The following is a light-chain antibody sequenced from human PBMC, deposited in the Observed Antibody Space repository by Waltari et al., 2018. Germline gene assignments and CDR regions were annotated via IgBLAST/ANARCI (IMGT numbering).Light chain of an antibody. J-gene: IGKJ1*01. Sequence: DIQMTQSPSTLSASVGDRVTITCRASQSISSWLAWYQQKQGKPPKLLIYKESSLESGVPSRFSGSGSGTEFTLTISSLQPDDFATYYCQQYNSYPWTFGQGTKVEIK. CDR2: KES. V-gene: IGKV1-5*03. CDR1: QSISSW. CDR3: QQYNSYPWT.